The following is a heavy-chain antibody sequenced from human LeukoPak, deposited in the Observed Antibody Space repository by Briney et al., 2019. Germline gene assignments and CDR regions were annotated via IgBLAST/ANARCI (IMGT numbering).Heavy chain of an antibody. Sequence: GGSLRLSCAASGFTFSDYYMSWIRQAPGKGLEWVSYISSSSSYTNYADSVKGRFTISRDNAKNSLYLQMNSLRAEDTAVYYCAKDLSSIAVAGFHYWGQGTLVTVSS. V-gene: IGHV3-11*05. CDR1: GFTFSDYY. D-gene: IGHD6-19*01. CDR3: AKDLSSIAVAGFHY. CDR2: ISSSSSYT. J-gene: IGHJ4*02.